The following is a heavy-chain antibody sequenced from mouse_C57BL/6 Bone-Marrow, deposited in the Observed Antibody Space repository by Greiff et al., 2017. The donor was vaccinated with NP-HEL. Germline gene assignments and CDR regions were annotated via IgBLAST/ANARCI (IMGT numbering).Heavy chain of an antibody. CDR2: ISYDGSN. V-gene: IGHV3-6*01. Sequence: EVQLQQSGPGLVKPSQSLSLTCSVTGYSITSGYYWNWIRQFPGNKLEWMGYISYDGSNNYNPSLKNRISITRDTSKNQFFLKLNSVTTEDTATYYCAREGWLLPYYFDYWGQGTTLTVSS. CDR1: GYSITSGYY. J-gene: IGHJ2*01. CDR3: AREGWLLPYYFDY. D-gene: IGHD2-3*01.